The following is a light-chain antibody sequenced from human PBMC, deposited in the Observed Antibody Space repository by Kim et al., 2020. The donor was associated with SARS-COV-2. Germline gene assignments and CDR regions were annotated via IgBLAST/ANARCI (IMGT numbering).Light chain of an antibody. V-gene: IGKV3-20*01. Sequence: EIVLTQSPGTLSLSPGERSTLSCRASQSLSSSYLAWYQQKPGQAPRLLIYGASSRATGIPDRFSGSGSGTDFTLTISRLEPVDFAVYYCRYYGGSPMYTFGQGTKLEI. CDR2: GAS. J-gene: IGKJ2*01. CDR1: QSLSSSY. CDR3: RYYGGSPMYT.